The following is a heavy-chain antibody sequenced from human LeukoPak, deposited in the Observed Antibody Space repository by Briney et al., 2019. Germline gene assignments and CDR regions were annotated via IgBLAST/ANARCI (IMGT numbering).Heavy chain of an antibody. CDR3: ATDIVVVPAAIQVDY. CDR1: GFTFSSYA. V-gene: IGHV3-30*01. Sequence: PGGSLRLSCAASGFTFSSYAMHWVRQAPGKGLEWVAVISYDGSNKYYADSVKGRFTISRDNSKNTLYLQMNSLRAEDTAVYYCATDIVVVPAAIQVDYWGQGTLVTVSS. J-gene: IGHJ4*02. D-gene: IGHD2-2*02. CDR2: ISYDGSNK.